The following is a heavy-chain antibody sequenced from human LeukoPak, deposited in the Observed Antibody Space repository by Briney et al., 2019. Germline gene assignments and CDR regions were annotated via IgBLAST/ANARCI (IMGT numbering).Heavy chain of an antibody. CDR3: ARRTGSSGSWVFDY. J-gene: IGHJ4*02. CDR2: IYYSGST. Sequence: SETLSLTCTVSGGSTSSSRYSWGWIRQPPGKGLEWIGSIYYSGSTYYNPSLKSRVTISVDTSKNQSSLKLSSVTAADTAVYYCARRTGSSGSWVFDYWGQGTLVTVSS. V-gene: IGHV4-39*01. CDR1: GGSTSSSRYS. D-gene: IGHD6-19*01.